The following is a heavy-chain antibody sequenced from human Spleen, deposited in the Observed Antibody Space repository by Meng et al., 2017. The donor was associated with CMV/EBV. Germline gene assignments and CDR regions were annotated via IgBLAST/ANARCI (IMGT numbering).Heavy chain of an antibody. CDR1: ISTFSSHA. J-gene: IGHJ4*02. CDR2: IRYDGSNK. CDR3: ARGLKAAAGPQNFDY. D-gene: IGHD6-13*01. V-gene: IGHV3-30*02. Sequence: GESLKISCVASISTFSSHAMHWVRQAPGKGLEWVAYIRYDGSNKSYVDSVKGRFTISRDNSKNTLYLQMNSLRAEDTAVYYCARGLKAAAGPQNFDYWGQGTLVTVSS.